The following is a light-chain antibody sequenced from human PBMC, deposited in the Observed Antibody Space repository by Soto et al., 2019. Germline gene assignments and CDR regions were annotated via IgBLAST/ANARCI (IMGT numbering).Light chain of an antibody. CDR3: SSYAVTNIFV. CDR2: EVS. CDR1: SSDVGGYNY. Sequence: QAALTQRPSASRSPVQSVTISCTGTSSDVGGYNYVSWYQQHPGKAPKVIIYEVSKRPSGVPDRFSGSKSGSTASLTVSGLQAEDEADYYCSSYAVTNIFVFGTGTKVTVL. V-gene: IGLV2-8*01. J-gene: IGLJ1*01.